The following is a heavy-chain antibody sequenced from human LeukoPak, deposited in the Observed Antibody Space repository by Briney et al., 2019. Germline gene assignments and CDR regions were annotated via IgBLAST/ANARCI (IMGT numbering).Heavy chain of an antibody. CDR1: GFTFSSYA. D-gene: IGHD4-17*01. J-gene: IGHJ4*02. CDR2: ISGGGGRI. Sequence: GGSLRLSCAASGFTFSSYAMNWVRQAPGKGLEWVSVISGGGGRIYYAASVKGRFTISRDNSKNTLYVKMHSLRAEDTAVYYCAKGLDYGDYVFDYWGQGTLVTVSS. V-gene: IGHV3-23*01. CDR3: AKGLDYGDYVFDY.